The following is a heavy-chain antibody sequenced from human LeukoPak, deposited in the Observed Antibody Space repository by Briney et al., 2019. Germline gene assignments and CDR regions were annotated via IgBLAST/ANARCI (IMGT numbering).Heavy chain of an antibody. CDR2: ISGSGGST. CDR3: ANLRDYVYLFDY. Sequence: GGSLRLSCAASGFTFSSYAMSWVRQAPGKGLEWVSAISGSGGSTYYADSVKGRFTISRDNSKNTLYLQMNSRRAEDTAVYYCANLRDYVYLFDYWGQGTLVTVSS. V-gene: IGHV3-23*01. CDR1: GFTFSSYA. D-gene: IGHD4-17*01. J-gene: IGHJ4*02.